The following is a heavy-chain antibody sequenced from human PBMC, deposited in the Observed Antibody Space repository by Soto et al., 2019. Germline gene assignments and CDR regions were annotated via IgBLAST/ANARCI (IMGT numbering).Heavy chain of an antibody. J-gene: IGHJ4*02. CDR2: IYHRGNA. D-gene: IGHD4-17*01. Sequence: QVQLQESGPGLVRPSETLSLSCALSDTYITTSYWWTWVRQSPGKGLDWIGEIYHRGNAYYSPSLTRRSTMTVDKSTNTFSLNLMSVTAADTAVYYCARRRAYGEHYSLDYWGQGILVTVSS. V-gene: IGHV4-4*02. CDR1: DTYITTSYW. CDR3: ARRRAYGEHYSLDY.